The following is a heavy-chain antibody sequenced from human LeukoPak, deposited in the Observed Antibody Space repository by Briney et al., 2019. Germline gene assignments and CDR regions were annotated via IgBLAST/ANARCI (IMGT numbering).Heavy chain of an antibody. CDR1: GFTFSSYE. Sequence: GGSLRLSCAASGFTFSSYEMNWVRQAPGKGLEWVSYISSSGSTIYYADSVKGRFTISRDNAKNSLYLQTNSLRAEDTAVYYCARGRAVAANLDFDYWGQGTLVTVSS. CDR2: ISSSGSTI. V-gene: IGHV3-48*03. CDR3: ARGRAVAANLDFDY. D-gene: IGHD6-19*01. J-gene: IGHJ4*02.